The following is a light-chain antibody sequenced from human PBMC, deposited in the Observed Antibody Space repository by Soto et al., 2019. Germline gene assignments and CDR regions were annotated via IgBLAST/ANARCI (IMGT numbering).Light chain of an antibody. J-gene: IGKJ4*01. CDR3: QQLNDSPLT. V-gene: IGKV1-9*01. Sequence: IRLTQSASCLCASVGDRVNIXCRASHEFSSDVDWSQQKPGKAPKLLISAASTLQRGGPSRFSCSGSATDFTRTISSLQPDDFATFYGQQLNDSPLTFGGGTKVDIK. CDR2: AAS. CDR1: HEFSSD.